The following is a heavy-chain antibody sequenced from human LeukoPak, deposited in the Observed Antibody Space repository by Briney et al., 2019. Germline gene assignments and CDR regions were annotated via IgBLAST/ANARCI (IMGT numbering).Heavy chain of an antibody. Sequence: ASVKVSCKASGYSFTNYYVHWVRQAPGQGLEWMGWINPNSGGTNYAQKFQGRVTMTRDTSISTAYMELSRLRSDDTAVYYCARETAAEHDYWGQGTLVTVSS. CDR2: INPNSGGT. V-gene: IGHV1-2*02. CDR1: GYSFTNYY. J-gene: IGHJ4*02. D-gene: IGHD6-13*01. CDR3: ARETAAEHDY.